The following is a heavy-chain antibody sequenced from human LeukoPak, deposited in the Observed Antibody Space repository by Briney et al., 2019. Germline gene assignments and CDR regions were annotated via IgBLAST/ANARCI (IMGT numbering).Heavy chain of an antibody. D-gene: IGHD3-9*01. CDR1: GYTFNTYG. CDR2: ISAYNGNT. J-gene: IGHJ3*02. V-gene: IGHV1-18*01. Sequence: ASVKVSCKASGYTFNTYGISWVRQAPGQGLEWMGWISAYNGNTNYAQKLQGRVTMTTDTSTSTAYMELRSLRSGDTAVYYCARELRYFDWSNDAFDIWGQGTMVTVSS. CDR3: ARELRYFDWSNDAFDI.